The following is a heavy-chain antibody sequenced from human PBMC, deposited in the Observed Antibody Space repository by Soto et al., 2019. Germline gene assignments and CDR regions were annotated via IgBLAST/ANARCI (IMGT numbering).Heavy chain of an antibody. CDR3: ARTAPMDAGDKYYYDF. CDR1: GGTFSTFG. V-gene: IGHV1-69*13. Sequence: ASVKVSCKTSGGTFSTFGISWVRQAPGQGLEWMGGIIPFFGTAEYSQKFEDRITITADESTNTVYMDLRSLTSEDTAIYYCARTAPMDAGDKYYYDFWGQGALVTVSS. CDR2: IIPFFGTA. D-gene: IGHD3-16*01. J-gene: IGHJ4*02.